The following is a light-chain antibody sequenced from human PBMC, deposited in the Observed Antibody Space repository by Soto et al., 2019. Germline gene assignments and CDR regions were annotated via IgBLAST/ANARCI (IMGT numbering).Light chain of an antibody. CDR3: AAWDDSLNGVV. Sequence: QSVLTQPPSASGTPGQRVTISCSGSSSNIGSNTINWYQQLPGTAPKLLIYINSQRPSGVPDRFSGSKSGTSASLVISGLQSEDEADYYCAAWDDSLNGVVFGGGTKLTVL. CDR1: SSNIGSNT. CDR2: INS. J-gene: IGLJ2*01. V-gene: IGLV1-44*01.